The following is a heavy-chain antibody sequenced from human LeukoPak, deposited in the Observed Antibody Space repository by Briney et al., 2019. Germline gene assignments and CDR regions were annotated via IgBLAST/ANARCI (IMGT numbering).Heavy chain of an antibody. CDR1: GFTFSSYG. J-gene: IGHJ4*02. D-gene: IGHD2-8*01. Sequence: GRSLRLSCAASGFTFSSYGMHWVRQAPGKGLEWVAVISCDGSNKYYADSVKGRFTISRDNSKNTLYLQMNSLRAEDTAVYYCAKSGYCTNGVCFDYWGQGTLVTVSS. V-gene: IGHV3-30*18. CDR2: ISCDGSNK. CDR3: AKSGYCTNGVCFDY.